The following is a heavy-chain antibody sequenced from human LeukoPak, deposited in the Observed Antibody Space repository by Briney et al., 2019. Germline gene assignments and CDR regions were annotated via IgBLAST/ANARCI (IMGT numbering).Heavy chain of an antibody. Sequence: PGRSLRLSRAASGFTFSSYAMHWVRQAPGKGLEWVAVISYDGSNKYYADSVKGRFTISRDNSKNTLYLQMNSLRAEDTAVYYCARDLEDCSGGSCYSWFDPWGQGTLVTVSS. D-gene: IGHD2-15*01. CDR2: ISYDGSNK. CDR1: GFTFSSYA. CDR3: ARDLEDCSGGSCYSWFDP. V-gene: IGHV3-30-3*01. J-gene: IGHJ5*02.